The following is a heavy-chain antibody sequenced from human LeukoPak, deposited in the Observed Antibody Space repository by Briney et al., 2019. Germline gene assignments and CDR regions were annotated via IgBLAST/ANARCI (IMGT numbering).Heavy chain of an antibody. CDR3: ARDLRNYGAFVFDY. J-gene: IGHJ4*02. Sequence: ASVKVSCKASGYTFTSYGITWVRQAPGQGLEWMGWINPYNGDTNYAQKFQGRVTMTRDKSTSTAYMEMRSLRSDDTAVYYCARDLRNYGAFVFDYWGQGTLVTVSP. V-gene: IGHV1-18*01. D-gene: IGHD4/OR15-4a*01. CDR2: INPYNGDT. CDR1: GYTFTSYG.